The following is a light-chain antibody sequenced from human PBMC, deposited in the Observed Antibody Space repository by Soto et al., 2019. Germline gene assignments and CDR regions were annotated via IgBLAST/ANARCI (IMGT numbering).Light chain of an antibody. Sequence: QSALTQPPSASGSPGQSVTISSTGTSSDVGVYNYVSWYQQHPGKAPKLMIYEVSKRPSGVPDRFSGSKSGTTASLTVSGLQAEDEADYYSSSFARNNNLVFGGGTKLTVL. J-gene: IGLJ2*01. CDR3: SSFARNNNLV. CDR1: SSDVGVYNY. V-gene: IGLV2-8*01. CDR2: EVS.